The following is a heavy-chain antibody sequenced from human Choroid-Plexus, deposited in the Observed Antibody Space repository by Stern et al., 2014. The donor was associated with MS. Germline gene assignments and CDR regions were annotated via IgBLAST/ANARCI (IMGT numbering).Heavy chain of an antibody. CDR2: VSYDGSNK. J-gene: IGHJ5*02. Sequence: DQLVESGGGVVQPGRPLRLSCVASGFTFGSCAMLWVRQAPGKGLEWVAGVSYDGSNKYYADSVKGRFTISRDNSQNTLYMQMSSPRPEDTAVYYCAKDRQYLTYFFDHWGQGSLVTVSS. CDR3: AKDRQYLTYFFDH. V-gene: IGHV3-30*18. CDR1: GFTFGSCA. D-gene: IGHD2/OR15-2a*01.